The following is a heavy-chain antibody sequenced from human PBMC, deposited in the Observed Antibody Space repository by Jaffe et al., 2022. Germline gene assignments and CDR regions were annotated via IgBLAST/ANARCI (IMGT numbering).Heavy chain of an antibody. D-gene: IGHD2-15*01. CDR3: ARPAENRGSRRDDAFDI. V-gene: IGHV4-38-2*01. CDR1: GYSISSGYY. CDR2: IYHSGST. Sequence: QVQLQESGPGLVKPSETLSLTCAVSGYSISSGYYWGWIRQPPGKGLEWIGSIYHSGSTYYNPSLKSRVTISVDTSKNQFSLKLSSVTAADTAVYYCARPAENRGSRRDDAFDIWGQGTMVTVSS. J-gene: IGHJ3*02.